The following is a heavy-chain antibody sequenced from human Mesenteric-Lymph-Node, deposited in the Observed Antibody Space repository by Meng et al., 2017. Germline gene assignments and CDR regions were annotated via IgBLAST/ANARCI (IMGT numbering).Heavy chain of an antibody. Sequence: QAEVQQWGGGLLKPWETLSLTCGGYGGSFSTYYWTWIRQSPGKGLEWIGYIYYTGSTYYTPSLKSRVTISMDTSKNQFSLRLSSVTAADTAVYYCARVSSGWDYFDYWGQGTLVTVSS. J-gene: IGHJ4*02. CDR1: GGSFSTYY. CDR3: ARVSSGWDYFDY. D-gene: IGHD6-19*01. CDR2: IYYTGST. V-gene: IGHV4-34*01.